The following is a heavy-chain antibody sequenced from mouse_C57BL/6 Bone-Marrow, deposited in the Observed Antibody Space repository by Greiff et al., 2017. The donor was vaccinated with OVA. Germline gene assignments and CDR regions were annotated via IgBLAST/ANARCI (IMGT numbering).Heavy chain of an antibody. CDR2: ISDGGSYT. CDR1: GFTFSSYA. V-gene: IGHV5-4*03. CDR3: ARARDFYDFAY. J-gene: IGHJ3*01. Sequence: EVKVVESGGGLVKPGGSLKLSCAASGFTFSSYAMSWVRQTPEKRLEWVATISDGGSYTYYPDNVKGRFTISRDNAKNNLYLQMSHLKSEDTAMYYCARARDFYDFAYWGQGTLVTVSA. D-gene: IGHD2-3*01.